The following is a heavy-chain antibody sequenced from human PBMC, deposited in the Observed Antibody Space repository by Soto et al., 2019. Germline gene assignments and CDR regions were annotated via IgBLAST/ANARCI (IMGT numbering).Heavy chain of an antibody. D-gene: IGHD6-19*01. CDR3: ARGRIIVAGGFDP. Sequence: QVQLVQSGAEVKKPGASVKVSCKASGYTFTSYDIIWVRQATGQGLEWMGWMNPSTGNTDSAEKFQGRHTVARNTSISTVYMELSSLSFEATAVYYCARGRIIVAGGFDPWGQGTLVTVSS. CDR2: MNPSTGNT. V-gene: IGHV1-8*01. J-gene: IGHJ5*02. CDR1: GYTFTSYD.